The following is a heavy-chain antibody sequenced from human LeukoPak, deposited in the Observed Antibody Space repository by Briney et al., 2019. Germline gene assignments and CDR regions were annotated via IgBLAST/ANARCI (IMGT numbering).Heavy chain of an antibody. CDR1: GGSVTATNY. Sequence: PPDTPDLTCGVSGGSVTATNYWPCVRQPPANALECIGDVNFQGFTHYNSSLMRRVAISVGTFENHISLQLTSVTAGVTAVLCWARAGGPYRPLDYPGQGTLVTVSS. J-gene: IGHJ4*02. CDR2: VNFQGFT. CDR3: ARAGGPYRPLDY. V-gene: IGHV4-4*01.